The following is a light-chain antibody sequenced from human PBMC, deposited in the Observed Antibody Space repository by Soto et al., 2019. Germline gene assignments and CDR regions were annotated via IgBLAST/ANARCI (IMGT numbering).Light chain of an antibody. V-gene: IGLV1-44*01. J-gene: IGLJ2*01. CDR3: GAWDDTLNVLV. Sequence: QAVVTQPPSVSGTPGQTVTISCSGSSSNIGSKSVQWYQQLPETAPKLLIYSNNQRPSGVPDRFSGSKSGTSASLAISGLQSEDEAHYYCGAWDDTLNVLVFDGGTKLTVL. CDR1: SSNIGSKS. CDR2: SNN.